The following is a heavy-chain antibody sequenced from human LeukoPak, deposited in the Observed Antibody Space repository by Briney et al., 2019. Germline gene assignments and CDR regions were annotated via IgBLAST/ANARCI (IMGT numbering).Heavy chain of an antibody. CDR1: GGSITSYY. CDR3: ARDSEYYYDSSGFDY. CDR2: IYYSGST. J-gene: IGHJ4*02. V-gene: IGHV4-59*01. D-gene: IGHD3-22*01. Sequence: SETLSLTCTVSGGSITSYYWSWIRQPPGKGLEWIGYIYYSGSTNYNPSLKSRVTISVDTSKNQFSLKLSSVTAADTAVYYCARDSEYYYDSSGFDYWGQGTLVTVSS.